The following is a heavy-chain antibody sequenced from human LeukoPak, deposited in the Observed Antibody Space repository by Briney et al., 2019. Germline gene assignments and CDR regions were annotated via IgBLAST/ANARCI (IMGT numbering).Heavy chain of an antibody. V-gene: IGHV4-38-2*02. CDR1: GYSITSGYY. CDR2: IYHSGST. Sequence: PSETLSLTCTVSGYSITSGYYWGWIRQPPGKGLEWIGSIYHSGSTFYNPSLKSRVTISVDPSKNQFSLKLSSVIVADTAVYYCAREEPSNWFDPWGQGTLVTVSS. J-gene: IGHJ5*02. CDR3: AREEPSNWFDP.